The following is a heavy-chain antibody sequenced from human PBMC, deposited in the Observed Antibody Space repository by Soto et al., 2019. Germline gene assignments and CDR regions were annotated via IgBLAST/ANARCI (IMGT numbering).Heavy chain of an antibody. V-gene: IGHV4-34*01. CDR2: INHSGST. CDR3: ARDQSWHDLVWWFAP. CDR1: EESITGYY. J-gene: IGHJ5*02. D-gene: IGHD1-1*01. Sequence: ASQTISQTCPVYEESITGYYSTYKNQPPGTGLEWIGEINHSGSTNYNPSLKSRVTISVAPSKNQFSLKLTSVTAADTAVYSFARDQSWHDLVWWFAPGGRGTPVTVSS.